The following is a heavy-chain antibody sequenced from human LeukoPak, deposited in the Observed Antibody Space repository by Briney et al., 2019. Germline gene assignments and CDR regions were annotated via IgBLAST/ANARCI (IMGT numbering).Heavy chain of an antibody. CDR3: ATMTTVTYSEDY. Sequence: GGSLRLSCAASGFTFSSYGMHWVRQAPGKGLEWVAFIRYDGSNKYYADSVKGRFTISRDNSKNTLYLQMNSLRAEDTAVYYCATMTTVTYSEDYWGQGTLVTVSS. J-gene: IGHJ4*02. V-gene: IGHV3-30*02. D-gene: IGHD4-17*01. CDR2: IRYDGSNK. CDR1: GFTFSSYG.